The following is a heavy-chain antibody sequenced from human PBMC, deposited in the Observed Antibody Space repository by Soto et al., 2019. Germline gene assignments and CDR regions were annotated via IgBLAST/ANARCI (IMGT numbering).Heavy chain of an antibody. CDR1: GFSLSTSGVG. CDR2: IYWDDDK. J-gene: IGHJ1*01. Sequence: SGPTLVDPTQTLTLTCTFSGFSLSTSGVGVGWIRQPPGKALEWLALIYWDDDKRYSPSLKSRLTITKDTSKNQVVLTMTNMDPVDTATYYCAHTNLMPQFIGIAVAAQHWGQGTLVTVSS. CDR3: AHTNLMPQFIGIAVAAQH. D-gene: IGHD6-19*01. V-gene: IGHV2-5*02.